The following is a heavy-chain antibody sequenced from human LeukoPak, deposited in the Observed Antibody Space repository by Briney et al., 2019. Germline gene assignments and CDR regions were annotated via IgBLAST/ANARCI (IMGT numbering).Heavy chain of an antibody. D-gene: IGHD6-19*01. Sequence: SETLSLTCAVYGGSFSGHYWSWIRQPPGKGREWIGEINHSGSTNNNPSLKSRVTISVDTSKNQFSLKLSSVTAADTAVYYCASSSIAVAGSDYWGQGTLVTVSS. V-gene: IGHV4-34*01. CDR1: GGSFSGHY. CDR3: ASSSIAVAGSDY. CDR2: INHSGST. J-gene: IGHJ4*02.